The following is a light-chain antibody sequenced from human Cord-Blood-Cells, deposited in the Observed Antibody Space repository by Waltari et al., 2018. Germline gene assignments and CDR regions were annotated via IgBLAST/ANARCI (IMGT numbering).Light chain of an antibody. CDR1: ALPKQY. V-gene: IGLV3-25*03. CDR3: QSADSSGTYRV. J-gene: IGLJ3*02. CDR2: KDS. Sequence: SYELTQPPSVSVSPRQTARITCSGDALPKQYAYWYQQKPGQAPVLVIYKDSERPSGIPERFSGSSSGKTVTLTISGVQAEDEADYYCQSADSSGTYRVFGGGTKLTVL.